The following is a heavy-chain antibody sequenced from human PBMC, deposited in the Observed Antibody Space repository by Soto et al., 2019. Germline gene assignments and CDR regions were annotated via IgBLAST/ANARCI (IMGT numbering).Heavy chain of an antibody. CDR1: GFTFSSST. CDR2: ISYDGSNQ. CDR3: AKDQASGQGSFDS. Sequence: GGSLRLSCAASGFTFSSSTLNWVRQAPDKGLEWVALISYDGSNQYYADSVKGRFTISRDNSKNTLFLQMNSLRADDTAVYYCAKDQASGQGSFDSWGQGTLVTVSS. J-gene: IGHJ4*02. V-gene: IGHV3-30*18.